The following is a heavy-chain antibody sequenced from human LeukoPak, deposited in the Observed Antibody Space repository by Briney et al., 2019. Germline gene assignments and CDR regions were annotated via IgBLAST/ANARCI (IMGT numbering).Heavy chain of an antibody. Sequence: GGSLRLSCAASGFTFSSYSMNWVRQAPGKGLEWVSSISSSSNFIYNTDSVKGRFTISRDNAKNSLYLQMNSLRAEDTAVYYCVRRGLIETEYLERWGQGTLVIVSS. V-gene: IGHV3-21*01. J-gene: IGHJ1*01. CDR1: GFTFSSYS. CDR2: ISSSSNFI. CDR3: VRRGLIETEYLER. D-gene: IGHD3-10*01.